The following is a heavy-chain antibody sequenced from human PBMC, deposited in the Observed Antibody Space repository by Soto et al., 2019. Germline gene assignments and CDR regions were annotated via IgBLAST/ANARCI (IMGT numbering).Heavy chain of an antibody. CDR3: ARDPGVGIAANWFDP. D-gene: IGHD6-25*01. V-gene: IGHV1-69*13. CDR2: IIPIFGTA. Sequence: GASVKVSCKASGGTFSSYAISWVRQAPGQGLEWMGGIIPIFGTANYAQKFQGRVTITADESTSTAYMELSSLRSEDTAVYYCARDPGVGIAANWFDPWGQGTLVPVSS. CDR1: GGTFSSYA. J-gene: IGHJ5*02.